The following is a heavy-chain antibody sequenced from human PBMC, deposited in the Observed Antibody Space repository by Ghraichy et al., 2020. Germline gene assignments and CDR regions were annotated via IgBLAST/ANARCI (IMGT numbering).Heavy chain of an antibody. CDR1: GFTFSSYA. J-gene: IGHJ5*02. Sequence: GGSLRLSCAASGFTFSSYAMSWVRQAPGKGLEWVSAISGSGGSTYYADSVKGRFTISRDNSKNTLYLQMNSLRAEDTAVYYCAKGTAVGLKYNWFDPWGQGTLVTVSS. D-gene: IGHD6-19*01. V-gene: IGHV3-23*01. CDR2: ISGSGGST. CDR3: AKGTAVGLKYNWFDP.